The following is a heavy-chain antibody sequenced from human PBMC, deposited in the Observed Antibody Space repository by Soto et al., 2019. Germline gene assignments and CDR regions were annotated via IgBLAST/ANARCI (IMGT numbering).Heavy chain of an antibody. Sequence: QVQLVQSGAEVKKPGASVTVSCKASGYTFTTYYLHWVRQAPGQGPEWMGIINPSVGSATYTQKFQDRITMTRDTSTSSVYMELSSLRSEDTAVYYCVRALRVGGAFDIWGQGTMVTVSS. CDR2: INPSVGSA. V-gene: IGHV1-46*03. J-gene: IGHJ3*02. CDR3: VRALRVGGAFDI. D-gene: IGHD2-2*01. CDR1: GYTFTTYY.